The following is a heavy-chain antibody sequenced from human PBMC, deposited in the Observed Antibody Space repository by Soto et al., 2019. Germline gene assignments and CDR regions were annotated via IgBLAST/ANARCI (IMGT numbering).Heavy chain of an antibody. Sequence: SETLSLTCTVSGGSISSYYWSWIRQPPGKGLEWIGYIYYSGSTNYNPSLKSRVTISVDTSKNQFSLKLSSVTAADTAVYYCAREHSSGWYPYYYGMDVWGQGTTVTVSS. J-gene: IGHJ6*02. CDR3: AREHSSGWYPYYYGMDV. V-gene: IGHV4-59*01. CDR1: GGSISSYY. CDR2: IYYSGST. D-gene: IGHD6-19*01.